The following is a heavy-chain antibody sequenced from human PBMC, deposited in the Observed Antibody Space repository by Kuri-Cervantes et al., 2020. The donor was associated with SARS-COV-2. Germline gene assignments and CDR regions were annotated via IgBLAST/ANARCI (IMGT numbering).Heavy chain of an antibody. V-gene: IGHV1-8*01. J-gene: IGHJ4*02. CDR2: MNPNTGVT. CDR3: TRRSVTRDY. CDR1: GYTFTNND. D-gene: IGHD2-21*02. Sequence: ASVKVSCKASGYTFTNNDINWVRQATGQGLEWMGWMNPNTGVTGYTQKFQDRITMTRDTSVSTAYMELSSLTFADTATYYCTRRSVTRDYWGQGTLVTVSS.